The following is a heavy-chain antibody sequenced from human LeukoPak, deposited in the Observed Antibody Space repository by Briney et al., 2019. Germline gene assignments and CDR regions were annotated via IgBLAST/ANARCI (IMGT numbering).Heavy chain of an antibody. CDR3: MQGGY. J-gene: IGHJ4*02. V-gene: IGHV3-15*01. Sequence: GGSLRLSCAASGFTFSNAWMSWVRQAPGKGLEWVSQSKTDGGTTDYAAPVKGRFTISRDDSRNTLYLQMNSLKTEDTAVYYCMQGGYWGQGTLVTVSS. D-gene: IGHD1-26*01. CDR1: GFTFSNAW. CDR2: SKTDGGTT.